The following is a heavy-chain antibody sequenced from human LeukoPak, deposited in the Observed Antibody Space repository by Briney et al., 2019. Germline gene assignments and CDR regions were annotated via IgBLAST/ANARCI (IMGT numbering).Heavy chain of an antibody. D-gene: IGHD6-13*01. J-gene: IGHJ4*02. CDR3: ARGKRGYSSSWYDY. CDR1: AASLSDYY. V-gene: IGHV4-34*01. Sequence: SESLSLTCAVYAASLSDYYWSWIRQPPGKGREWIGEMRDSGSNNSHPSLKSRVTLAGKTYKNQFSLKLSSVTAADTAVYYWARGKRGYSSSWYDYWGEGTLVTVSS. CDR2: MRDSGSN.